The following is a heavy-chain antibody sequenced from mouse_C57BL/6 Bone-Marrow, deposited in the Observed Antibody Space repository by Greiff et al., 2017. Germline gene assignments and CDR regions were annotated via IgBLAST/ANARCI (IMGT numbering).Heavy chain of an antibody. J-gene: IGHJ2*01. CDR1: GYIFTEYT. CDR2: FYPGSGSI. D-gene: IGHD2-4*01. V-gene: IGHV1-62-2*01. CDR3: AGHERYYDYEGYFDY. Sequence: VKLQESGAELVKPGASVKLSCKASGYIFTEYTIHWVKQRSGQGLEWIGWFYPGSGSIKYNERFKDKATLTADKSSNTVYMELSRLTSEDSAVYFCAGHERYYDYEGYFDYWGQGTTLTVSS.